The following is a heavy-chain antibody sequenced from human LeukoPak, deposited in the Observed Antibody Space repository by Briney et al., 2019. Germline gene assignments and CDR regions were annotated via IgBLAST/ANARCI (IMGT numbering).Heavy chain of an antibody. CDR2: ISAYNGNT. Sequence: ASVKVSCKASGYTFTSYGISWVRQAPGQGLEWMGWISAYNGNTNYAQKPQGRVTMTTDTSTSTAYMELRSLRSDDTAVYYCAATMVRGAHLYYGMDVWGQGTTVTVSS. J-gene: IGHJ6*02. D-gene: IGHD3-10*01. CDR3: AATMVRGAHLYYGMDV. V-gene: IGHV1-18*01. CDR1: GYTFTSYG.